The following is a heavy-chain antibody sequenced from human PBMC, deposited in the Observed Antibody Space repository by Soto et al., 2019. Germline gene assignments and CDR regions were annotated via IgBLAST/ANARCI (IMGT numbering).Heavy chain of an antibody. V-gene: IGHV3-30-3*01. Sequence: PGGSLRLSCAASGFTFSSYAMHWVRQAPGKGLEWVAVISYDGSNKYYADSVKGRFTISRDNSKNTLYLQMNSLRAEDTAVYYCARDRLYGSGSYYKSVDGDYYYYGMDVWGQGTTVTVSS. CDR2: ISYDGSNK. CDR1: GFTFSSYA. D-gene: IGHD3-10*01. CDR3: ARDRLYGSGSYYKSVDGDYYYYGMDV. J-gene: IGHJ6*02.